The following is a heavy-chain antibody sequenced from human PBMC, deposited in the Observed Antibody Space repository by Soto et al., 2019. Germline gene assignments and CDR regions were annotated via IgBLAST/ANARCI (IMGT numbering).Heavy chain of an antibody. V-gene: IGHV3-30*18. Sequence: GGSLRLSCAASGFTFSSYGMHWVRQAPGKGLEWVAVISYDGSNKYYADSVKGRFTISRDNSKNTLYLQMNSLRAEDTAVYYCAKAAWNYGYYYYYGMDVWGQGTTGTVSS. D-gene: IGHD1-7*01. CDR3: AKAAWNYGYYYYYGMDV. J-gene: IGHJ6*02. CDR1: GFTFSSYG. CDR2: ISYDGSNK.